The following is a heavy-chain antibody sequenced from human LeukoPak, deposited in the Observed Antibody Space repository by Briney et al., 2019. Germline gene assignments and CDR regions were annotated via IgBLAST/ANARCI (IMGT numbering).Heavy chain of an antibody. Sequence: GGSLRLSCTASGFTFGDYAMSWFRQAPGKGLEWVGFIRSKAYGGTTEYAASVKGRFTISRDDSKSIAYLQMNSLKTEDTAVYYCTRDSGKAVAGPAGYWGQGTLVTVSS. CDR2: IRSKAYGGTT. J-gene: IGHJ4*02. V-gene: IGHV3-49*03. D-gene: IGHD6-19*01. CDR1: GFTFGDYA. CDR3: TRDSGKAVAGPAGY.